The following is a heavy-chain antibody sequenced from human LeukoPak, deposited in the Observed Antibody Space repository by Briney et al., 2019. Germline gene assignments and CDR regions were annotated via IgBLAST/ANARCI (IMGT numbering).Heavy chain of an antibody. CDR3: ARHGHYDSSGYCSSFDY. V-gene: IGHV4-39*01. CDR1: GGSISSSSYY. J-gene: IGHJ4*02. D-gene: IGHD3-22*01. CDR2: IYYSGST. Sequence: SETLSLTCIVSGGSISSSSYYWGWIRQSPGKGLEWIGSIYYSGSTYYNPSLKSRVTISVDTSKNQFSLKLSSVTAADTAVYYCARHGHYDSSGYCSSFDYWGQGILVTVSS.